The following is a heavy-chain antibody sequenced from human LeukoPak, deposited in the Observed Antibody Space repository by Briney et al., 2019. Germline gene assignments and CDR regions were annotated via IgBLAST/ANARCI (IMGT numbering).Heavy chain of an antibody. J-gene: IGHJ3*02. D-gene: IGHD3-3*01. V-gene: IGHV1-2*04. CDR3: ARAFVTIFGVVIYDGAFDI. CDR2: INPNSGGT. Sequence: ASVKVSCKASGYTFTGYYMHWVRQAPGQGLEWMGWINPNSGGTNYAQKFQGWVTMTRDTSISTAYMELSGLRSDDTAVYYCARAFVTIFGVVIYDGAFDIWGQGTMVTVSS. CDR1: GYTFTGYY.